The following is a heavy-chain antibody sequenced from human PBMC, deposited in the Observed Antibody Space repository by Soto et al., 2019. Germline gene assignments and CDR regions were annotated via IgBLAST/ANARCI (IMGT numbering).Heavy chain of an antibody. V-gene: IGHV3-74*01. Sequence: GGSLRLSCAASGFTLRGYWMYWVRQVPRKGLVWVSNINSDGTVTNYADSVKGRFTISRDNAKNTLYLQMNSLRSDDTAVYYCATLFNSGSSLDYWGQGTLVTSPQ. CDR1: GFTLRGYW. D-gene: IGHD3-10*01. J-gene: IGHJ4*02. CDR2: INSDGTVT. CDR3: ATLFNSGSSLDY.